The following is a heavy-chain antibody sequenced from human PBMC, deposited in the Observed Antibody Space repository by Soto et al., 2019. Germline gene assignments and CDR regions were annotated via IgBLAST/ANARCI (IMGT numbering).Heavy chain of an antibody. CDR2: ISSSSSYT. CDR3: ASSGSGSYSLDY. V-gene: IGHV3-11*06. J-gene: IGHJ4*02. Sequence: GGSLRLSCAASGFTFSDYYMSWIRQAPGKGLEWVSYISSSSSYTNYADSVKGRFTISRDNAKNSLYLQMNGLRAEDTAVYYCASSGSGSYSLDYWGQGTLVTVSS. D-gene: IGHD3-10*01. CDR1: GFTFSDYY.